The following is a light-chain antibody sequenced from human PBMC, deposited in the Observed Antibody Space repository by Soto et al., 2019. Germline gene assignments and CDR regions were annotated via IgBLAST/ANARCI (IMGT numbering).Light chain of an antibody. CDR1: SSNLGAGYD. V-gene: IGLV1-40*01. CDR2: ANT. J-gene: IGLJ2*01. Sequence: QAVVTQPPSVSGAPGQRVTISCTGSSSNLGAGYDVHWYQQLPGTAPKLLIYANTNRPSGVPDRVSGSKSGTSASLAIIGLQAEDEADYYCQSYDISLTGVIFGGGTKLTVL. CDR3: QSYDISLTGVI.